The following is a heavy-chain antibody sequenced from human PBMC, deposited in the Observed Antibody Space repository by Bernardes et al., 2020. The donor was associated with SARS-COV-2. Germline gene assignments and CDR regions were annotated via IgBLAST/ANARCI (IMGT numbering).Heavy chain of an antibody. J-gene: IGHJ4*02. CDR2: ITYDGSNE. CDR1: GFIFSNYG. Sequence: GGSLRLSCAGSGFIFSNYGMHWVRQAPGTGLEWVAAITYDGSNERYADSVKGRFTISRDNFKNTLYLQMNSLKPEDTAVFYCAKAIETGIVGANTFDFDSRGQGTLVTVSS. V-gene: IGHV3-30*18. D-gene: IGHD1-26*01. CDR3: AKAIETGIVGANTFDFDS.